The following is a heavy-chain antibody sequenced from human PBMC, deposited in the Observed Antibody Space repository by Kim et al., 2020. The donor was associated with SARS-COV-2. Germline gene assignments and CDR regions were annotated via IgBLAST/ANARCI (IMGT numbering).Heavy chain of an antibody. V-gene: IGHV4-59*13. D-gene: IGHD3-10*01. CDR1: GGSISTYY. J-gene: IGHJ5*02. CDR3: ARDLGGVRGVNWFDP. Sequence: SETLSLTCTVSGGSISTYYWSWIRQSPGKGLEWIGCIYYTGRTNNNPSPTSRLTISVYTSMNQIPLKLSSVTAADTAIYYCARDLGGVRGVNWFDPWGQGTLVTVSS. CDR2: IYYTGRT.